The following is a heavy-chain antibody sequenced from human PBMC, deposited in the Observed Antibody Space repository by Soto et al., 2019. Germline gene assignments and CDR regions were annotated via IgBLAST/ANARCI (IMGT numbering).Heavy chain of an antibody. D-gene: IGHD6-6*01. Sequence: GASVKVSCKASGYTFTSYYMHWVRQAPGQGLEWMGIINPSGGSTSYAQKFQGRVTMTRDTSTSTVYMELSSLRSEDTAVYYCAREGRNEQLVPACDYWGQGTLVTVSS. CDR3: AREGRNEQLVPACDY. J-gene: IGHJ4*02. CDR2: INPSGGST. CDR1: GYTFTSYY. V-gene: IGHV1-46*01.